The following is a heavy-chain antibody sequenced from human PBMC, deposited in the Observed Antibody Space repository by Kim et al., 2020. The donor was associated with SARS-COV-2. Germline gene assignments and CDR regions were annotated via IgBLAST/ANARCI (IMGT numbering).Heavy chain of an antibody. CDR3: ATLTGVPPHWYFDL. CDR1: GGSVSSGSYY. J-gene: IGHJ2*01. CDR2: IYYSGST. V-gene: IGHV4-61*01. Sequence: SETLSLTCTVSGGSVSSGSYYWSWIRQPPGKGLEWIGYIYYSGSTNYNPSLKSRVTISVDTSKNQFSLKLSSVTAADTAVYYCATLTGVPPHWYFDLWGRGTRVTVSS. D-gene: IGHD2-8*01.